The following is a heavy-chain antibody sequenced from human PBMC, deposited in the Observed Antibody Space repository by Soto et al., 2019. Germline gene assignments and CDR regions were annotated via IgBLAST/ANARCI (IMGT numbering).Heavy chain of an antibody. Sequence: GGSLRLSCAASGFTVSSNYMSWVRQAPGKGLEWVSVIYSGGSTYYADSVKGRFTISRDNSKNTLYLQMNSLRAEDTAVYYCARRPPLRYYYGILTGGPHDAFDIWGQGTMVTVSS. CDR2: IYSGGST. CDR3: ARRPPLRYYYGILTGGPHDAFDI. J-gene: IGHJ3*02. CDR1: GFTVSSNY. D-gene: IGHD3-9*01. V-gene: IGHV3-53*01.